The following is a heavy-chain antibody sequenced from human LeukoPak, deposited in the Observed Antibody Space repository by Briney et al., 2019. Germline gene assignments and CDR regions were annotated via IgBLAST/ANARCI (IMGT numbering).Heavy chain of an antibody. CDR3: ARVHPGYSGYYYFDY. D-gene: IGHD5-12*01. CDR1: GGTFSSYA. Sequence: GASVKVSCKASGGTFSSYAISWVRQAPGQGLEWMGGIIPIFGTANYAQKFQGRVTITADESTSTAYMELSSLRSEDTAVYYCARVHPGYSGYYYFDYWGQGTLVTVSS. V-gene: IGHV1-69*13. CDR2: IIPIFGTA. J-gene: IGHJ4*02.